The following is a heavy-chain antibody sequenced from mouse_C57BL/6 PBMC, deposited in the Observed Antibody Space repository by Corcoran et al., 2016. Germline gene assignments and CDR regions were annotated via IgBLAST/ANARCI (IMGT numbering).Heavy chain of an antibody. CDR2: INTYSGVP. D-gene: IGHD2-3*01. CDR1: GYTFTTYG. J-gene: IGHJ3*01. CDR3: ARTDGYYEFAY. Sequence: QIQLVQSGPELKKPGETVKISCKASGYTFTTYGMSWVKQAPGKGLKWMGWINTYSGVPTYADDFKGRFAFSLETSASTAYLQINNLKNEDTATYFCARTDGYYEFAYWGQGTLVTVSA. V-gene: IGHV9-3*01.